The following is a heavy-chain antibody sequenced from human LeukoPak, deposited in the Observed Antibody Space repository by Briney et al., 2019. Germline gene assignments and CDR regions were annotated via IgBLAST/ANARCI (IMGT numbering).Heavy chain of an antibody. Sequence: ASVKVSCKASGYTFTSYGIIWVRQAPGQGLEWMGGIRTYDDNANYAQKLQDRVTMTTDTSTGTAYMELRSLRSEDTAVYYCAKCLGGGNSFPLDYWGQGTLVTVSS. D-gene: IGHD5-18*01. CDR1: GYTFTSYG. CDR3: AKCLGGGNSFPLDY. V-gene: IGHV1-18*01. CDR2: IRTYDDNA. J-gene: IGHJ4*02.